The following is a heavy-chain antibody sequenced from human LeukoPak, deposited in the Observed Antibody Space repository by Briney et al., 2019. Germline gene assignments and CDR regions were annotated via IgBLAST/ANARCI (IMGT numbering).Heavy chain of an antibody. Sequence: GGSLRLSCAASGFTFSSYAMHWVRQAPGKGLEWVAVISYDGSNKYYADSVKGRFTISRDNSKNTLYLQMNSLRAEDTAVYYCAKDRPSNYASTIDYWGQGTLVTVSS. CDR3: AKDRPSNYASTIDY. D-gene: IGHD4-11*01. CDR1: GFTFSSYA. CDR2: ISYDGSNK. J-gene: IGHJ4*02. V-gene: IGHV3-30*04.